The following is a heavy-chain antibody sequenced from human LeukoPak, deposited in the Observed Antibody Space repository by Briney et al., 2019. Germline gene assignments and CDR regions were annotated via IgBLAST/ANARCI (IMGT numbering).Heavy chain of an antibody. CDR1: GGSISSGDYY. J-gene: IGHJ6*04. D-gene: IGHD6-13*01. CDR3: ARARSAGNIYYYGMDV. Sequence: SQTLSLTCTVSGGSISSGDYYWSWIRQPPGKGLEWIGYIYYSGSTYYNPSLKSRVTISVDTSKNQFSLKLSSVTAADTAVYHCARARSAGNIYYYGMDVWGKGTTVTVSS. V-gene: IGHV4-30-4*01. CDR2: IYYSGST.